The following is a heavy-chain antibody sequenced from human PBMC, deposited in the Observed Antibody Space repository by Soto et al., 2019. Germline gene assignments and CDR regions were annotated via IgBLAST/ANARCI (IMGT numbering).Heavy chain of an antibody. Sequence: GASVKVSCKASGGTFSSYTISWVRQAPGQGLEWMGGIIPIFGIANYAQKFQGRVTITADKSTSTAYMELSSLRSEDTAVYYCARLVRYGDYAFDYWGQGTLVTVSS. CDR1: GGTFSSYT. V-gene: IGHV1-69*10. D-gene: IGHD4-17*01. J-gene: IGHJ4*02. CDR3: ARLVRYGDYAFDY. CDR2: IIPIFGIA.